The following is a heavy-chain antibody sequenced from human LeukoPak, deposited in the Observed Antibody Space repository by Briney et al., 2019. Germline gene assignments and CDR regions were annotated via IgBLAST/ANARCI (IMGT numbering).Heavy chain of an antibody. J-gene: IGHJ6*03. V-gene: IGHV4-4*07. CDR3: AREVADYGGYYYYHYMDV. Sequence: SETLSLTCTVSGGSISSYYWSWIRQPAGKGLEWIGRVYTSGSNNYNPSLKSRVTMSVDTSKNQFSLKLSSVTAADTAMYYCAREVADYGGYYYYHYMDVWGKGTTVTISS. CDR1: GGSISSYY. D-gene: IGHD4-23*01. CDR2: VYTSGSN.